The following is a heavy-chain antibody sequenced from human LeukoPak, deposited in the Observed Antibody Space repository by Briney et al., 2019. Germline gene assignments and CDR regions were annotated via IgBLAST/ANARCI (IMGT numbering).Heavy chain of an antibody. Sequence: SETLSLTCTVSGGSISIYYWSWIRQPPGKGLEWLGYVYNSGSTDYNPSLKSRVTISADTSKNQFSLKLSSVAAADTAVYYCVRDRELFYWGQGTLVTVSS. CDR2: VYNSGST. D-gene: IGHD1-7*01. CDR3: VRDRELFY. CDR1: GGSISIYY. V-gene: IGHV4-59*01. J-gene: IGHJ4*02.